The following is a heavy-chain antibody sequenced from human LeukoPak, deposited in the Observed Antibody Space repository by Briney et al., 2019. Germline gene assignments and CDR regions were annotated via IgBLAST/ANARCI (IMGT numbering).Heavy chain of an antibody. CDR1: GYSISSGGYY. CDR2: IYYSGST. CDR3: ARDTAMVEGPNWFDP. V-gene: IGHV4-30-4*08. D-gene: IGHD5-18*01. Sequence: PSETLSLTCTVSGYSISSGGYYWSWIRQHPGKGLEWIGYIYYSGSTYYNSSLKSRVTISVDTSKNQFSLKLSSVTAADTAVYYCARDTAMVEGPNWFDPWGQGTLVTVSS. J-gene: IGHJ5*02.